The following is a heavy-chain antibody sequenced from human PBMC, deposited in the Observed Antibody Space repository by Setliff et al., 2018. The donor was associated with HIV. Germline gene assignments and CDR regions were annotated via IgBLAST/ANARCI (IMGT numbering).Heavy chain of an antibody. CDR1: GGSISNDY. D-gene: IGHD1-1*01. CDR2: IYYTGST. CDR3: AREDGSNSHDTFEI. J-gene: IGHJ3*02. Sequence: SETLSLTCTVSGGSISNDYWHWIRQSPGRGPEWIGYIYYTGSTSYNPSLKSRVAMSVDSSNHQFSLKLTSVTPADTAIYYCAREDGSNSHDTFEIWGQGILVTVSS. V-gene: IGHV4-59*01.